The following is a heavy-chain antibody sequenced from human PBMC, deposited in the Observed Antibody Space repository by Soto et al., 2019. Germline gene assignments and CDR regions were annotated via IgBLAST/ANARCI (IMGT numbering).Heavy chain of an antibody. CDR3: ARPSSSSHAFDI. CDR2: INAGNGNT. Sequence: ASVKVSCKASGYTFTSYAMHWVRQAPGQRLEWMGWINAGNGNTKYSQKFQGRVTITRDTSASTAYMELSSLRSEDTAVYYCARPSSSSHAFDIWGQGTMVTVSS. V-gene: IGHV1-3*01. CDR1: GYTFTSYA. D-gene: IGHD6-6*01. J-gene: IGHJ3*02.